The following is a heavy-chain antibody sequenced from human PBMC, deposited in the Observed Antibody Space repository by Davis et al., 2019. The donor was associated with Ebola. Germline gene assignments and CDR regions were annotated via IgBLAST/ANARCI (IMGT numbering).Heavy chain of an antibody. D-gene: IGHD2-21*01. CDR2: ISSSSSYI. CDR3: ARGDWLYYYGMDV. Sequence: GESLKISCAASGFTFSSYAMNWVRPAPGKGLEWVSSISSSSSYIYYADSVKGRFTISRDNAKNSLYLQMNSLRAEDTAVYYCARGDWLYYYGMDVWGQGTTVTVSS. J-gene: IGHJ6*02. CDR1: GFTFSSYA. V-gene: IGHV3-21*01.